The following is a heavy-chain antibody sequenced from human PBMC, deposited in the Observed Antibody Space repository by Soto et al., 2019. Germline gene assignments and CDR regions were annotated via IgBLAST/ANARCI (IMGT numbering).Heavy chain of an antibody. Sequence: QVQLVESGGGVVQPGKSLRLSCAASGFTFSTYGMHWVRHAPGKGLEWVAVIWYDGSNKYHGDSLKGRFTISRDNSKKTLYLQMNNLRAEDTALYFYGRDGPLGDTAVVDSWDQGTLVIVSS. D-gene: IGHD5-18*01. V-gene: IGHV3-33*01. CDR2: IWYDGSNK. J-gene: IGHJ4*02. CDR3: GRDGPLGDTAVVDS. CDR1: GFTFSTYG.